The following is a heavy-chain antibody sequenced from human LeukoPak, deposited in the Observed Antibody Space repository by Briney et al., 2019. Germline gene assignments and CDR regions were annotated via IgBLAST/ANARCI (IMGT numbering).Heavy chain of an antibody. V-gene: IGHV1-69*11. CDR2: IIPILGTA. Sequence: SVKVSCKASGGTFISYAISWVRQAPGQGLEWMGRIIPILGTANYAQKFQGRVTITTDESTSTAYMELSSLRSEDTAVYYCASSTSCYGCWFDPWGQGTLVTVSS. CDR1: GGTFISYA. CDR3: ASSTSCYGCWFDP. J-gene: IGHJ5*02. D-gene: IGHD2-2*01.